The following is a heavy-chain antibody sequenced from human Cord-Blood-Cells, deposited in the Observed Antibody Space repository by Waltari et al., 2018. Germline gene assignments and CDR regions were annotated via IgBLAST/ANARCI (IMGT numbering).Heavy chain of an antibody. Sequence: EVQLLESVGGLVQPGGSLRLSCAASGFTFSSYAMSWVRQAPGKGLEWVSAIRGSGGSTYYADSVKGRLTISRDNSKNTLYLQMNSLRAEDTAVYYCAKEGRTTVTTRGAFDYWGQGTLVTVSS. CDR1: GFTFSSYA. CDR2: IRGSGGST. V-gene: IGHV3-23*01. CDR3: AKEGRTTVTTRGAFDY. D-gene: IGHD4-17*01. J-gene: IGHJ4*02.